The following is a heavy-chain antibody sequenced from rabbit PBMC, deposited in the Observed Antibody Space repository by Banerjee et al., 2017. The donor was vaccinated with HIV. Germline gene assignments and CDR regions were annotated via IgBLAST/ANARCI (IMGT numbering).Heavy chain of an antibody. D-gene: IGHD6-1*01. CDR2: IDAGDGST. J-gene: IGHJ3*01. V-gene: IGHV1S45*01. CDR3: ARGGPSGYGGYGYITEGYRL. Sequence: QEQLEESGGDLVKPEGSLTLTCTASGFSFTSGYWICWVRQAPGKGPEWIACIDAGDGSTDYASWAKGRFTISKTSSTTVTLQMTSLTAADTATYFCARGGPSGYGGYGYITEGYRLWGQGTLVTVS. CDR1: GFSFTSGYW.